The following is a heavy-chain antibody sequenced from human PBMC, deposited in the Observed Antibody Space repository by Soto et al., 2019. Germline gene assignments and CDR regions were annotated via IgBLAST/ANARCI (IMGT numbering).Heavy chain of an antibody. CDR1: GFDFEDFA. V-gene: IGHV3-43D*04. CDR2: INSDGTDS. D-gene: IGHD3-22*01. J-gene: IGHJ4*02. CDR3: AKALYYYDSSPLDH. Sequence: GGSLRLSCSAAGFDFEDFAMHWVRQAPGKGLEWVSLINSDGTDSYYMDSVRGRFTISRDNGKNSLYLQMDRLRPEDTAFYFCAKALYYYDSSPLDHWGQGTLVTVSS.